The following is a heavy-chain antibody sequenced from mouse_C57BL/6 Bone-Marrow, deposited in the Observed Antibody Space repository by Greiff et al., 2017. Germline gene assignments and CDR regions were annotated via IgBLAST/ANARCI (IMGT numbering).Heavy chain of an antibody. CDR1: GYTFTSYG. CDR3: ARRGCYYAMDY. J-gene: IGHJ4*01. V-gene: IGHV1-81*01. Sequence: QVQLQQSGAELARPGASVKLSCKASGYTFTSYGISWVKQRTGQGLEWIGEIYPRSGNTYYTEKFKGKATLTADKSSSTAYMELRSLTSEDSAVYFGARRGCYYAMDYWGQGTSVTVSS. CDR2: IYPRSGNT.